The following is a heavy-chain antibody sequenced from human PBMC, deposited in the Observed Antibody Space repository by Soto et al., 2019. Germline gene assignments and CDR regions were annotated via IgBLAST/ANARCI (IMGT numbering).Heavy chain of an antibody. D-gene: IGHD2-15*01. Sequence: GGSLSLSCAASGFTFSSYAMSWVRQAPGKGLEWVSAISGSGGSTYYADSVKGRFTISRDNSKNTLYLQMNSLRAEDTAVYYCAKDQEVVVAAYLVYGGQGTLVTVSS. CDR2: ISGSGGST. V-gene: IGHV3-23*01. CDR1: GFTFSSYA. CDR3: AKDQEVVVAAYLVY. J-gene: IGHJ4*02.